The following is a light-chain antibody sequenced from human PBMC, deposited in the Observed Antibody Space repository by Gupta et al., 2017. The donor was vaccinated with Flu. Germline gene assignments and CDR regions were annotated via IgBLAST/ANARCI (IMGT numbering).Light chain of an antibody. V-gene: IGLV2-18*02. CDR1: SCAVGSYNL. Sequence: QSAPPQPPSVSGSPGHPVTLSCTGTSCAVGSYNLVSWYQQSPGTAHKLMIYEVSKRPAGVADRFSGSKSGNTASLTISGRKDEDEADYYCSAYTSSSTWVFGGGTKRTVL. J-gene: IGLJ1*01. CDR2: EVS. CDR3: SAYTSSSTWV.